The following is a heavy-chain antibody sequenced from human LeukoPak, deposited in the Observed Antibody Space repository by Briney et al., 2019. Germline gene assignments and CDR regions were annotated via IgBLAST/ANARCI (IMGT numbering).Heavy chain of an antibody. D-gene: IGHD4-17*01. CDR3: ARAYGDPEDNWFDP. CDR1: GGSISSGGYY. V-gene: IGHV4-31*03. Sequence: RPSETLSLTCTVSGGSISSGGYYWSWIRQHPGKGLEWIGYIYYSGSTYYNPSLKSRVTISVDTSKNQFSLKLSSVTAADTAVYYCARAYGDPEDNWFDPWGQGTLVTVSS. J-gene: IGHJ5*02. CDR2: IYYSGST.